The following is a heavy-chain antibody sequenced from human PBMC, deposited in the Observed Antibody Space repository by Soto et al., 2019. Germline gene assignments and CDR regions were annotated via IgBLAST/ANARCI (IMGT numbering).Heavy chain of an antibody. CDR3: ARLPPDIVLVPAAMMGYYYGMDV. D-gene: IGHD2-2*01. J-gene: IGHJ6*02. Sequence: PVAALKISCEGSVYSFTSYWIGWVRQMPGKGLEWMGIIYPGDSDTRYSPSFQGQVTISADKSISTAYLQWSSLKASDTAMYYCARLPPDIVLVPAAMMGYYYGMDVWGQGTTVTVSS. CDR2: IYPGDSDT. CDR1: VYSFTSYW. V-gene: IGHV5-51*01.